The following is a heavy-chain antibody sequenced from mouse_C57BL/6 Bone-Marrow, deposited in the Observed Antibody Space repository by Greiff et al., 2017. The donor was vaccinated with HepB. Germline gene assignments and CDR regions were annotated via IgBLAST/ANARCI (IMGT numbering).Heavy chain of an antibody. CDR3: ARSPSAGSSSWFAY. V-gene: IGHV1-82*01. Sequence: QVQLQQSGPELVKPGASVKISCKASGYAFSSSWMNWVKQRPGKGLEWIGRIYPGDGDTNYNGKFKGKATLTADKSSSTAYMQLSSLTSEDSAVYFCARSPSAGSSSWFAYWGQGTLVTVSA. J-gene: IGHJ3*01. D-gene: IGHD1-1*01. CDR2: IYPGDGDT. CDR1: GYAFSSSW.